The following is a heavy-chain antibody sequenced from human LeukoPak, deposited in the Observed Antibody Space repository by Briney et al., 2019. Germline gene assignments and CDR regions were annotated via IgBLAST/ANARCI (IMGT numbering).Heavy chain of an antibody. CDR1: GFTFSSYA. CDR2: ISGSGGST. D-gene: IGHD3-10*01. V-gene: IGHV3-23*01. Sequence: GGSLRLSCAASGFTFSSYAMSWVRQAPGKGLEWVSAISGSGGSTYYADSVKGRFTISRDNSKNTLYLQMNSLRAEDTAVYYCVKDGIVDYYGSGRYNVWFDPWGQGTLVTVSS. J-gene: IGHJ5*02. CDR3: VKDGIVDYYGSGRYNVWFDP.